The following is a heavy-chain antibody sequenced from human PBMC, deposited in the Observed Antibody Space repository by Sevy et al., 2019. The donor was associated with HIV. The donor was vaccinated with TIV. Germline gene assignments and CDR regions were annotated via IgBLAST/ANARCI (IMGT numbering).Heavy chain of an antibody. CDR3: ARADTSGSYYDWYFDL. V-gene: IGHV4-59*01. CDR2: VYYSGST. Sequence: SETLSLTCTVSGGSISRNFWNWIRQPPGKGLEWIGYVYYSGSTNYNPSLTSRVTISRDMSKNQFSLRLTSVTAGDTAVYFCARADTSGSYYDWYFDLWGRGTLVTVSS. CDR1: GGSISRNF. D-gene: IGHD3-10*01. J-gene: IGHJ2*01.